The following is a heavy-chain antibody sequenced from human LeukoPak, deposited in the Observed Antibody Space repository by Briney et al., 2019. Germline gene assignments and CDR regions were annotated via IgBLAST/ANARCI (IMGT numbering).Heavy chain of an antibody. V-gene: IGHV3-7*01. CDR2: IKQDGSEK. D-gene: IGHD6-19*01. J-gene: IGHJ4*02. Sequence: GGSLRLSWAAAGFTFSSYWMSWVRQAPGKGLEWVANIKQDGSEKYYVDSVKGRFTISRDNAKNSLYLQMNSLRAEDTAVYYCARDSVAGTRAFDYWGQGTLVTVSS. CDR1: GFTFSSYW. CDR3: ARDSVAGTRAFDY.